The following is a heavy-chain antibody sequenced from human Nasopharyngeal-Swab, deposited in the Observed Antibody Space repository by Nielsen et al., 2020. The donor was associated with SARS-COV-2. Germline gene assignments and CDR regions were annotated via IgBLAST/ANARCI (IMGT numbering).Heavy chain of an antibody. D-gene: IGHD6-25*01. CDR3: ARDPRGADY. CDR1: GYTFTSYG. J-gene: IGHJ4*02. V-gene: IGHV1-18*01. Sequence: ASVKVSCKASGYTFTSYGISWVRQAPGQGLEWMGWISAYNGRTYYAQKFQGRVTMTTDTSTSTAYMDLRSLRSDDTAVYYCARDPRGADYWGQGTLVTVSS. CDR2: ISAYNGRT.